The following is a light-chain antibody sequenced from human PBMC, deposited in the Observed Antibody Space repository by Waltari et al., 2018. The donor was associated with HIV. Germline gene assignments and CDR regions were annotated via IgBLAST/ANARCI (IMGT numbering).Light chain of an antibody. CDR3: AAWDDSLSGVL. CDR2: RNN. Sequence: QSVLTQPPSASGAPGQRVTMSCSGSSSNIGGNYVYWYQHLPGSAPNLLIPRNNTRPSGVPDRLSGSNSCTSASLAISGLRSEDEADYYCAAWDDSLSGVLFGGGTKLTVL. J-gene: IGLJ3*02. CDR1: SSNIGGNY. V-gene: IGLV1-47*01.